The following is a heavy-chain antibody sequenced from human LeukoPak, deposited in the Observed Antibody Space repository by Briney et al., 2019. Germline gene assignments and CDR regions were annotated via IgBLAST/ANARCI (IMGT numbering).Heavy chain of an antibody. Sequence: PGGSLRLSCAASGFTFSSYGMHWVRQAPGKGLEWVAVIWYDGSNKYYADSVKGRFTISRDNSENTLYLQMNSLRAEDTAVYYCAKGPYYDSSGYYDYWGQGTLVTVSS. D-gene: IGHD3-22*01. CDR1: GFTFSSYG. V-gene: IGHV3-33*06. CDR3: AKGPYYDSSGYYDY. J-gene: IGHJ4*02. CDR2: IWYDGSNK.